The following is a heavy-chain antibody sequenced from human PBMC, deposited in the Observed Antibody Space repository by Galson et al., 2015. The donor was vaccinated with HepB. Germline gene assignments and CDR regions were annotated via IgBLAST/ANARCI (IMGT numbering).Heavy chain of an antibody. D-gene: IGHD2-2*01. CDR3: AKDQDIVVVPAATFDY. V-gene: IGHV3-23*01. Sequence: SLRLSCAASGFTFSSYAMSWVRQAPGKGLEWVSAISGSGGSTYYADSVKGRFTISRDNSKNTLYLQMNSLRAEDTAVYYCAKDQDIVVVPAATFDYWGQGTLVTVSS. J-gene: IGHJ4*02. CDR2: ISGSGGST. CDR1: GFTFSSYA.